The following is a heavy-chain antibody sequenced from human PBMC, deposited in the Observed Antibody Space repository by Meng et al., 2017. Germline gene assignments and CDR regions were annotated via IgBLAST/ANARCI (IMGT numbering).Heavy chain of an antibody. Sequence: VQMVQAGSELKQTGASVKFSCKACGYTVSSYAMNWVRQAPGQGLEWMGWINTNTGNPSYAQGFTGRFVFSLDTYVSTAYLQISSLKAEDTAVYYCAREGRVDFDYWGQGTLVTVSS. D-gene: IGHD1-26*01. J-gene: IGHJ4*02. V-gene: IGHV7-4-1*02. CDR3: AREGRVDFDY. CDR2: INTNTGNP. CDR1: GYTVSSYA.